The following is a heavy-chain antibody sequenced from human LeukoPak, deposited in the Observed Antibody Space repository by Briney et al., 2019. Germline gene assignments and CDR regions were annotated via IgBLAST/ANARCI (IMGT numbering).Heavy chain of an antibody. J-gene: IGHJ5*02. Sequence: GGSLRLSCAASGFTLTTYATHWVRQAPGEGLEYGSAISGDGGSTYYANPVKGRFTIHRDNSKNTLYRQWGSRRPEDMAVYFCLSSAWLGSWGQGTLVTVSS. CDR1: GFTLTTYA. D-gene: IGHD3-9*01. V-gene: IGHV3-64*01. CDR3: LSSAWLGS. CDR2: ISGDGGST.